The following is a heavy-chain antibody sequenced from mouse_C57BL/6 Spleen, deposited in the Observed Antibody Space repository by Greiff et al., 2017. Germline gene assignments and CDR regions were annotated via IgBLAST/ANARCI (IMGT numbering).Heavy chain of an antibody. J-gene: IGHJ2*01. D-gene: IGHD2-2*01. Sequence: EVQLQQSGPELVKPGASVKISCKASGYSFTGYYMNWVKQSPEKSLEWIGEINPSTGGTTYNQKFKAKATLTVDKSSSTAYMQLKSLTSEDSAVYYCARGVYGYGFDYWGQGTTLTVSS. CDR2: INPSTGGT. V-gene: IGHV1-42*01. CDR1: GYSFTGYY. CDR3: ARGVYGYGFDY.